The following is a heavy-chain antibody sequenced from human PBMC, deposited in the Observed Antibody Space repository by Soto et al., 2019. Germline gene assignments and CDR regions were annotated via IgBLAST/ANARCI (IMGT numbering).Heavy chain of an antibody. J-gene: IGHJ4*02. V-gene: IGHV3-49*03. CDR2: IRSKADGGAT. Sequence: GGSLILSWTASGFSFGDYCMSWFCQAPGKGLEWVGFIRSKADGGATGYAASVKGRFTISRDDSESIAYLQMNSLKAEDTAMYYCVRDRPLDYWGQGTLVTAP. CDR1: GFSFGDYC. D-gene: IGHD3-16*02. CDR3: VRDRPLDY.